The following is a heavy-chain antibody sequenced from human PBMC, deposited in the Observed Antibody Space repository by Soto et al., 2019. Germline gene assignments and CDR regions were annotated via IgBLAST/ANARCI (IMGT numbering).Heavy chain of an antibody. CDR3: AKDGRGSGSHYDSFGY. J-gene: IGHJ4*02. V-gene: IGHV3-53*01. D-gene: IGHD3-10*01. CDR1: GFTVGNNY. Sequence: EVQLVESGGGLIQPGGSLKLSCAASGFTVGNNYMSWVRQAPGKGLEWVSLIYSTGTTKYADSVKGRFTVSRDNAKTTLYLQMNSLRAEDTAVYYCAKDGRGSGSHYDSFGYGGQGTLVTVSS. CDR2: IYSTGTT.